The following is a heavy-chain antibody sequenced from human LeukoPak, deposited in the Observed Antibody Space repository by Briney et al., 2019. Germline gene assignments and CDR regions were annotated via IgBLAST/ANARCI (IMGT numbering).Heavy chain of an antibody. V-gene: IGHV4-34*01. D-gene: IGHD6-13*01. CDR3: AREWGWISSSWYRPAMCAFDI. CDR2: INHSGST. J-gene: IGHJ3*02. Sequence: SETLSLTCAVYGGSFSGYYWSWIRQPPGKGLEWIGEINHSGSTNYNPSLKSRVTISVDTSENQFSLKLGSVTAADTAVYYCAREWGWISSSWYRPAMCAFDIWGQGTMVTVSS. CDR1: GGSFSGYY.